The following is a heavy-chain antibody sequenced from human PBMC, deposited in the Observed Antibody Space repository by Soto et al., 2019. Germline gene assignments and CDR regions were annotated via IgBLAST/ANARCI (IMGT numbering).Heavy chain of an antibody. D-gene: IGHD2-21*01. V-gene: IGHV3-23*01. Sequence: PGGSPRLSSVGSGFTFANLGIGWGRQAPGEDLEWVSAIGTSGTPTLYADSVKSRFSISRDDSRNTVSLQMNSLGVEDTATYYCTRILWSSRRDALDVWGQGTTVTVSS. CDR1: GFTFANLG. CDR3: TRILWSSRRDALDV. J-gene: IGHJ6*02. CDR2: IGTSGTPT.